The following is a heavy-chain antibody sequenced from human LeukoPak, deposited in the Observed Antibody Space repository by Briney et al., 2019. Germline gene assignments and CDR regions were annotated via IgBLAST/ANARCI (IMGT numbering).Heavy chain of an antibody. Sequence: GGSLRLSCAASGFTFSTHTMSWVRQAPGKGLEWVSALWGNNKNIYYADSVKGRFTISRDNSGNMVYLQMSDLRVEDTAVYYCPKDLKPDSGYDVDHWGQGTLVTVSS. J-gene: IGHJ4*02. V-gene: IGHV3-23*01. D-gene: IGHD5-12*01. CDR3: PKDLKPDSGYDVDH. CDR1: GFTFSTHT. CDR2: LWGNNKNI.